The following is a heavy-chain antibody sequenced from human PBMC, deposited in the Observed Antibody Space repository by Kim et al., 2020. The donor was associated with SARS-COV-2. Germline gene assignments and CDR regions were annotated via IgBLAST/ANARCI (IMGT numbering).Heavy chain of an antibody. CDR2: ISSSSSYI. CDR3: AREVVKLAAAGTLYYYYYYGMDV. D-gene: IGHD6-13*01. Sequence: GGSLRLSCAASGFTFSSYSMNWVRQAPGKGLEWVSSISSSSSYIYYADSVKGRFTISRDNAKNSLYLQMNSLRADDTAVYYCAREVVKLAAAGTLYYYYYYGMDVWGQGTTVTVSS. J-gene: IGHJ6*02. V-gene: IGHV3-21*01. CDR1: GFTFSSYS.